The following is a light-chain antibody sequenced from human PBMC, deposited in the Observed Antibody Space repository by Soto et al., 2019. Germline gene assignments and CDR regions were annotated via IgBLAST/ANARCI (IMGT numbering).Light chain of an antibody. Sequence: EIVLTQSPGTLSLSPGERATLSCRASQSVSSSFLAWYPQKPGQTPRLLIYGASSRATGIPDRFSGSGSGTDFTLTISRLEPEDFAVYYCQQYGSSPFTVGPGTKVDIK. V-gene: IGKV3-20*01. J-gene: IGKJ3*01. CDR2: GAS. CDR1: QSVSSSF. CDR3: QQYGSSPFT.